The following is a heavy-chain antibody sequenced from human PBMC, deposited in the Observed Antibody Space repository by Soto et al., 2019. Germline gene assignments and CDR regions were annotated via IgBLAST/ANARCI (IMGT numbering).Heavy chain of an antibody. D-gene: IGHD2-2*01. J-gene: IGHJ4*02. CDR1: GGSFSGYY. V-gene: IGHV4-34*01. CDR2: INHSGST. Sequence: SETLSLTCAVYGGSFSGYYWSWIRQPPGKGLEWIGEINHSGSTNYNPSLKSRVTISVDTSKNQFSLKLSSVTAADTAVYYCARLVVVSPVANVWGQGTLVTVSS. CDR3: ARLVVVSPVANV.